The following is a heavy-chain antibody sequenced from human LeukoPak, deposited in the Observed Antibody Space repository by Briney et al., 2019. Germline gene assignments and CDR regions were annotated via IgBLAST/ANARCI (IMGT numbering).Heavy chain of an antibody. CDR2: INPSSGGT. Sequence: ASVKVSCKASGYTFTGYYMHWVRQAPGQGLEWMGWINPSSGGTNYAQKFQGRVTMTRDTSISTAYMELSRLRSDDTAVYYCARGKGYCSSTSCQVFDYGGQGTLVTASS. J-gene: IGHJ4*02. CDR1: GYTFTGYY. V-gene: IGHV1-2*02. CDR3: ARGKGYCSSTSCQVFDY. D-gene: IGHD2-2*01.